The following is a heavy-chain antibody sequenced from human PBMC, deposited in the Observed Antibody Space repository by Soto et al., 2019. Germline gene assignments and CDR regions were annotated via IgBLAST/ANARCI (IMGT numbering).Heavy chain of an antibody. D-gene: IGHD2-15*01. V-gene: IGHV5-10-1*01. J-gene: IGHJ6*02. Sequence: GESLKISCEGSGYRFTNYWINWVRQMPGKGLEWMGRIDPSDSDTNYSPSFRGHVTISADKAISTVYLQWSSLKASDTAMYYCASRHKDFVFIPSTDVWGQGTTVTVSS. CDR3: ASRHKDFVFIPSTDV. CDR2: IDPSDSDT. CDR1: GYRFTNYW.